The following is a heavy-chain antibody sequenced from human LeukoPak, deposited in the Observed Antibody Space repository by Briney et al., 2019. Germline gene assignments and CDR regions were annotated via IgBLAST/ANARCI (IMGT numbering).Heavy chain of an antibody. CDR1: GYTFTGYY. Sequence: ASVKVSCKASGYTFTGYYMHWVRQAPGQGLEWMGWINPNSGGTNYAQKFQGRVTMTSDTSISTAYMELSRVRSDDTAIYYCARDRADTSDNALDIWGQGTTVTVSS. J-gene: IGHJ3*02. CDR2: INPNSGGT. CDR3: ARDRADTSDNALDI. D-gene: IGHD5-18*01. V-gene: IGHV1-2*02.